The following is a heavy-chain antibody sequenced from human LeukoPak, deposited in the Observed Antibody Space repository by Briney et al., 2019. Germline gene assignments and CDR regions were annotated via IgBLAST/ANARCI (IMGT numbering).Heavy chain of an antibody. CDR2: IYYSGST. V-gene: IGHV4-59*01. D-gene: IGHD6-19*01. CDR1: GGSISSYY. Sequence: SETLSLTCTVSGGSISSYYWSWIRQPPGKGLEWIGYIYYSGSTNYNPSLKSRVTISVDTSKNQFSLKLSSVTAADTAVYYCAGDIAVAVRGADYWGQGTLVTVSS. J-gene: IGHJ4*02. CDR3: AGDIAVAVRGADY.